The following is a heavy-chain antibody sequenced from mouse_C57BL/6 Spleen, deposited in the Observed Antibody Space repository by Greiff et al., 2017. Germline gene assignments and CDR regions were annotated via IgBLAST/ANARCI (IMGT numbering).Heavy chain of an antibody. CDR1: GYAFSSYW. CDR3: ARRYDYYFDY. V-gene: IGHV1-80*01. CDR2: LYPGDGDP. D-gene: IGHD2-4*01. Sequence: VQLQQSGAELVKPGASVKISCKASGYAFSSYWMNWVKQRPGKGLEWIGQLYPGDGDPNYNGKFQGQDTLTADKSSSTAYMQRSSLTSEDSAVYFCARRYDYYFDYWGQGTTLTVSS. J-gene: IGHJ2*01.